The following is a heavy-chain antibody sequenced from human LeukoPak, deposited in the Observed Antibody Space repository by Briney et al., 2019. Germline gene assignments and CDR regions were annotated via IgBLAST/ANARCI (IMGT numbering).Heavy chain of an antibody. CDR1: GYTFTNYW. D-gene: IGHD5-18*01. CDR3: ARLIPGYSLFDY. CDR2: IYPSDSDT. Sequence: GESLKISCKGSGYTFTNYWIGWVRQMPGKGLEWMGGIYPSDSDTKYSPSFQGQVTISADKSITTAYLQWSSLKASDSAMYYCARLIPGYSLFDYWGQGTLVTVSS. J-gene: IGHJ4*02. V-gene: IGHV5-51*01.